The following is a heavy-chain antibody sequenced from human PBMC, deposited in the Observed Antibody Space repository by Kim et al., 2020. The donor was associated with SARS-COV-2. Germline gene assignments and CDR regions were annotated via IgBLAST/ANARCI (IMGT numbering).Heavy chain of an antibody. Sequence: SETLSLTCTVSGGSISSGSYYWSWIRQPAGKGLECIGRIYTSGSTNYNPPLKSRVTISVDTSKNQFSLKLSSVTAADTAVYYCTRDRDGYYGMDVWGQGTTVTVSS. CDR3: TRDRDGYYGMDV. CDR1: GGSISSGSYY. V-gene: IGHV4-61*02. CDR2: IYTSGST. J-gene: IGHJ6*02.